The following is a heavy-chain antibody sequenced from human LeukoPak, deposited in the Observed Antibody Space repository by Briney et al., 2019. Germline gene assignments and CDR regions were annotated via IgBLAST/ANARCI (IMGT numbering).Heavy chain of an antibody. CDR1: GFTFSSYA. Sequence: GRSLRLSCAASGFTFSSYAMHWVRQAPSKGLEWVAVISYDGSNKYYADSVKGRFTISRDNSKNTLYLQMNSLRAEDTAVYYCIVFATSSGYYSRWGQGTLVTVSS. V-gene: IGHV3-30*01. CDR3: IVFATSSGYYSR. D-gene: IGHD3-22*01. CDR2: ISYDGSNK. J-gene: IGHJ4*02.